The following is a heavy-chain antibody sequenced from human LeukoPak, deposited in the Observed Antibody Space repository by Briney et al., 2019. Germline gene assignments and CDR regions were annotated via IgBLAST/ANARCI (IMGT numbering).Heavy chain of an antibody. V-gene: IGHV3-23*01. CDR3: AKQGAGTKSFDH. CDR2: ISGSGGST. CDR1: GFTFSGYG. J-gene: IGHJ4*02. Sequence: PGGSLRLSCAASGFTFSGYGMSWVRQAPGKGLEWVSGISGSGGSTYYADSVKGRFTISRDNSKNTLYLQMNSLRAEDTAVYYCAKQGAGTKSFDHWGQGTLVTVSS. D-gene: IGHD6-19*01.